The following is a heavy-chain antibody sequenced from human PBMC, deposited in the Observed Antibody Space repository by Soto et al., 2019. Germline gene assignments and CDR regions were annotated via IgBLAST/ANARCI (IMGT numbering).Heavy chain of an antibody. CDR3: ARDVGHGDYWYFDL. V-gene: IGHV1-69*12. Sequence: QVQLVQSGAEVKKPGSSVKVSCKASGGTFSSYAISWVRQAPGQGLEWMGGIIPIFGTANYAQKFQGRVTITAHESTSTAYMELSSLRSDDTAVYYCARDVGHGDYWYFDLWGRGTLVTVSS. D-gene: IGHD4-17*01. CDR1: GGTFSSYA. CDR2: IIPIFGTA. J-gene: IGHJ2*01.